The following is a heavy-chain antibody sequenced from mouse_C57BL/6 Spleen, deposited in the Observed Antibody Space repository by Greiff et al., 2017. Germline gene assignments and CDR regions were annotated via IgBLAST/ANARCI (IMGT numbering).Heavy chain of an antibody. CDR2: ISYDGSN. V-gene: IGHV3-6*01. D-gene: IGHD3-3*01. Sequence: EVKLQESGPGLVKPSQSLSLTCSVTGYSITSGYYWNWIRQFPGNKREWMGYISYDGSNNYNPTLKNPISITRDTSKNQFFLKLNSVTTEDTATYYCARKGGDGFDYWGQVTTLTVSS. CDR1: GYSITSGYY. J-gene: IGHJ2*01. CDR3: ARKGGDGFDY.